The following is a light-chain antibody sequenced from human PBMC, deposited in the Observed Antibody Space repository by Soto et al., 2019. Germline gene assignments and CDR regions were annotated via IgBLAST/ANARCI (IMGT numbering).Light chain of an antibody. V-gene: IGKV3-20*01. Sequence: EIVLTQSPGTLSLSAGERATLSCRASQTISSNYLAWYQQKPGQAPRLLIFGASYRATGIPDRFSGSGSGTDFTVTISRLEPEDVAVYYCQQYGRSPPEFTFGPGTKVAIK. CDR2: GAS. J-gene: IGKJ3*01. CDR1: QTISSNY. CDR3: QQYGRSPPEFT.